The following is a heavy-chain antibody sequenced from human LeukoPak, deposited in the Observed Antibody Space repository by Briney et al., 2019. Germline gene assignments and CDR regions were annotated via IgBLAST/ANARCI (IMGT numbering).Heavy chain of an antibody. CDR2: FDPEDGET. Sequence: ASVKVSCKVSGYTLTELSIHWVRQAPGKGLEWMGGFDPEDGETIYAQWFQGRVTMTEDTSTDTAYMELSSLRSEDAAVYYCATVSYYYDSSGYQGYFQHWGQGTLVTVSS. CDR1: GYTLTELS. CDR3: ATVSYYYDSSGYQGYFQH. J-gene: IGHJ1*01. V-gene: IGHV1-24*01. D-gene: IGHD3-22*01.